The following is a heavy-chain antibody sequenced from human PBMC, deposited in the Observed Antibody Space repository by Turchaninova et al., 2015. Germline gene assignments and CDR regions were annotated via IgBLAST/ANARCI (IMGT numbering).Heavy chain of an antibody. V-gene: IGHV1-69-2*01. CDR1: GYTFTDYN. J-gene: IGHJ5*02. CDR3: ATGLPAAVRFAP. D-gene: IGHD2-2*01. Sequence: QLXXSGAEXKKPXXTGXXXCKVSGYTFTDYNMHWVQQAARKGLEWMRVVEPEDGETRVAEKFQGRVTITADTSTDTGYMKRSSLRSEDTAVYYCATGLPAAVRFAPWGQGTLVTVSS. CDR2: VEPEDGET.